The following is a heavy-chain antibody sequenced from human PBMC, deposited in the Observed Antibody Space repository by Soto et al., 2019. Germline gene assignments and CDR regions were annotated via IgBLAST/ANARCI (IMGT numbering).Heavy chain of an antibody. D-gene: IGHD3-16*01. V-gene: IGHV3-48*03. CDR1: GFTFSSYE. Sequence: GGSLRLSCAASGFTFSSYEMNWVRRAPGKGLEWVSYISSSGSAIYYADSVKGRFTISRDNAKNSLYLQMNSLRAEDTAVYYCARDYAGGYYYYYGMDVWGQGTTVTVSS. CDR2: ISSSGSAI. CDR3: ARDYAGGYYYYYGMDV. J-gene: IGHJ6*02.